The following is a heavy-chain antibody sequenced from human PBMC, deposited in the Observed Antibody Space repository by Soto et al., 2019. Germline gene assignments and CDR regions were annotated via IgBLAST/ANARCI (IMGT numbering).Heavy chain of an antibody. CDR3: AQWGGPNPHAFDI. J-gene: IGHJ3*02. Sequence: EVQLVESGGGLVQPGRSLRLSCAASGFTFDDYAMHWVRQAPGKGLEWVSGISWNSGSIGYADSVKGRFTISRDNAKNSLYLQMNSLRAEDTALYYCAQWGGPNPHAFDIWGQGTMVTVSS. V-gene: IGHV3-9*01. D-gene: IGHD3-16*01. CDR1: GFTFDDYA. CDR2: ISWNSGSI.